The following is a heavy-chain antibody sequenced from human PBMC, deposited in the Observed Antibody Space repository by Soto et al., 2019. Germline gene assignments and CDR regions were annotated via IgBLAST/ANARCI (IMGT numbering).Heavy chain of an antibody. CDR1: GFTVSSNY. CDR3: AREGEGSMVRGMNYYYGMDV. D-gene: IGHD3-10*01. CDR2: IYSGGST. Sequence: EVQLVESGGGLVQPGGSLRLSCAASGFTVSSNYMSWVRQAPGKGLEWVSVIYSGGSTYYADSVKGRFTISRDNSKNTLYLQMNSLRAEDTAVYYCAREGEGSMVRGMNYYYGMDVWGQGTTVTVSS. J-gene: IGHJ6*02. V-gene: IGHV3-66*01.